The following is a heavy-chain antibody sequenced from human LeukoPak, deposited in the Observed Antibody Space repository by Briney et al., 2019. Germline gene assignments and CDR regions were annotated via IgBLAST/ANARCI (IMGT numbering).Heavy chain of an antibody. J-gene: IGHJ6*02. D-gene: IGHD5-18*01. CDR2: IYYSGST. V-gene: IGHV4-59*01. CDR1: GGSISSYY. Sequence: PSETLSLTCTVSGGSISSYYWSWIRQPPGKGLEWIGYIYYSGSTNYNPSLKSRVTISVDTSKNQFSLKLSSVTAADTAVYYCARTGGYSYGYSNYGMDVWGQGTTVTVSS. CDR3: ARTGGYSYGYSNYGMDV.